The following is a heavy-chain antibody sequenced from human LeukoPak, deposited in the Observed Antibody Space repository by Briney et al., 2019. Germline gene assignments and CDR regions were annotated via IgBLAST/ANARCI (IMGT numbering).Heavy chain of an antibody. CDR3: TRVVGWIQLRPPNLEYFQH. V-gene: IGHV3-49*04. J-gene: IGHJ1*01. CDR2: IRSKAYGGTT. Sequence: GGSLRLSCTASGFTFGDYAMSWVRQAPGKGLEWVGFIRSKAYGGTTEYAASVKGRFTISRDDSKSIAYLQMNSLKTEDTAVYYCTRVVGWIQLRPPNLEYFQHWGQGTLVTVSS. CDR1: GFTFGDYA. D-gene: IGHD5-18*01.